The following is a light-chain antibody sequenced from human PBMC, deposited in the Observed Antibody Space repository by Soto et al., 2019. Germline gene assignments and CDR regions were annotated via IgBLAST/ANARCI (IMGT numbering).Light chain of an antibody. J-gene: IGLJ2*01. V-gene: IGLV1-44*01. Sequence: QPVLTQPPSASGTPGQTVSISCSGSNSNIGGNSVNWYQQLQGTAPQLLIYSNNKRPSGVPDRFSGSKSGTSASLAISGLQSEDEADYYCASLDDILYCIIFGGGTKLTVL. CDR1: NSNIGGNS. CDR2: SNN. CDR3: ASLDDILYCII.